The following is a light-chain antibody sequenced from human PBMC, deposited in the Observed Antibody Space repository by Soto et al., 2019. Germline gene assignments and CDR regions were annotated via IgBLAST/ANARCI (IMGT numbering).Light chain of an antibody. J-gene: IGKJ1*01. CDR2: DAS. V-gene: IGKV3D-20*02. CDR1: QTVRNNY. CDR3: QQYNNWPWT. Sequence: EIVLTQSPGTLSLSPGERATLSCRASQTVRNNYLAWYQQKPGQAPRLLIYDASSRATGIPDRFSGGGSGTDFTLTISRLQSEDFAVYYCQQYNNWPWTFGQGTKVDIK.